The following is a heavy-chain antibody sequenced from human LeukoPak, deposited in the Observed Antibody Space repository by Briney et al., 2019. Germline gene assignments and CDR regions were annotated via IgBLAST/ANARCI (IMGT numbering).Heavy chain of an antibody. CDR1: GGSFSGYY. Sequence: PSETLSLTCAVYGGSFSGYYWSWIRQPPGKGLELIGEINHSGSTNYNPSLKSRVTISVDTSKNQFSLKLSSVTAADTAVYYCARGPAAAGTLRSYYFDYWGQGTLVTVSS. V-gene: IGHV4-34*01. CDR2: INHSGST. J-gene: IGHJ4*02. D-gene: IGHD6-13*01. CDR3: ARGPAAAGTLRSYYFDY.